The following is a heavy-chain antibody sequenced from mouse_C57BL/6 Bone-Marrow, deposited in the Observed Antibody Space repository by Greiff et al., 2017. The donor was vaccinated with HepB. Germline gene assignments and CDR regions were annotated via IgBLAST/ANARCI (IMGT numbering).Heavy chain of an antibody. CDR1: GFTFSSYG. CDR3: ARQRTLTVS. Sequence: EVKLVESGGDLVKPGGSLKLSCAASGFTFSSYGMSWVRQTPDKRLEWVATISSGGSYTYYPDSVKGRFTISRDNAKNTLYLQMSSLKSEATAMYYCARQRTLTVSGGQGTLVTVSA. J-gene: IGHJ3*01. V-gene: IGHV5-6*01. CDR2: ISSGGSYT.